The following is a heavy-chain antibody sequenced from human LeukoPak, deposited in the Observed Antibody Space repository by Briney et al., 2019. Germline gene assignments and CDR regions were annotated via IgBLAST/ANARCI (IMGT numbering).Heavy chain of an antibody. J-gene: IGHJ4*02. V-gene: IGHV1-18*01. CDR3: AREMSDFWSGYPQTFGY. D-gene: IGHD3-3*01. CDR2: ISAYNGNT. CDR1: GYTFTSYG. Sequence: ASVKVSCKASGYTFTSYGISWVRQAPGQGLEWMGWISAYNGNTNYAQKLQGRVTMTTDTSTSTAYMELRRLRSDDTAVYYCAREMSDFWSGYPQTFGYWGQGTLVTVSS.